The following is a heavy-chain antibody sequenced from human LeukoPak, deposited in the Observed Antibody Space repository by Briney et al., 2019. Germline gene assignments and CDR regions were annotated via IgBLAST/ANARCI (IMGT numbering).Heavy chain of an antibody. CDR2: IYTSGST. Sequence: SETLSLTCTVSGGSISSYYWSWIRQPAGKGLEWIGRIYTSGSTNYNPSLKSRVTMSVDTSKNQFSLKLSSVTAADTAVCYCATAGRYFDWLLPGDAFDIWGQGTMVTVSS. V-gene: IGHV4-4*07. CDR1: GGSISSYY. CDR3: ATAGRYFDWLLPGDAFDI. J-gene: IGHJ3*02. D-gene: IGHD3-9*01.